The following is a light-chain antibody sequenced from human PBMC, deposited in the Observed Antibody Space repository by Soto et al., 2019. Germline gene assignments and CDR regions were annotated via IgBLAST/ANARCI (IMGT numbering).Light chain of an antibody. CDR1: QTLLHSNGKSY. J-gene: IGKJ4*01. Sequence: EIVMTQTPLSLSVTPGQSASISCRSSQTLLHSNGKSYLYWYLKKACQAPQLLIYEVSKSFYGVQERFSGRGAGTDFTLKISRVDAEDDGVYYCLQSLRFPLTFGGGTKVEIK. CDR3: LQSLRFPLT. CDR2: EVS. V-gene: IGKV2D-29*01.